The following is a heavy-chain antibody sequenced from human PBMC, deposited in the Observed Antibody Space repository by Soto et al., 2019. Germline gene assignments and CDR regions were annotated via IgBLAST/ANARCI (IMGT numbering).Heavy chain of an antibody. D-gene: IGHD6-6*01. V-gene: IGHV1-69*13. CDR2: IIPIFGTA. Sequence: SVKVSCKASGGTFSSYAISWVRQAPGQGLEWMGGIIPIFGTANYAQKFQCRVTITADEATSTGYMELSSLRSEETVVYYCAKSIAARPRRDYYYGMGVRGQGTTVTVSS. J-gene: IGHJ6*02. CDR1: GGTFSSYA. CDR3: AKSIAARPRRDYYYGMGV.